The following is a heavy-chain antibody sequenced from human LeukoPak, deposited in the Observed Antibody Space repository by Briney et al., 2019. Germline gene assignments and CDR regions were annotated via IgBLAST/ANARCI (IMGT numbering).Heavy chain of an antibody. J-gene: IGHJ3*02. CDR2: IYYSGST. CDR1: GGSISSSSYY. D-gene: IGHD2-15*01. V-gene: IGHV4-39*07. CDR3: AREYSAGAFDI. Sequence: PSETLSLTCTVSGGSISSSSYYWGWIRQPPGKGLEWIGSIYYSGSTYYNPSLKSRVTISVDTSKNQFSLKLSSVTAADTAVYYCAREYSAGAFDIWGQGTMVTVSS.